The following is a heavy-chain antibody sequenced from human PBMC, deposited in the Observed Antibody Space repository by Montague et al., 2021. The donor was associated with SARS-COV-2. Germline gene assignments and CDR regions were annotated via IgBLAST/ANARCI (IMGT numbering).Heavy chain of an antibody. CDR1: GGSISSGGHY. Sequence: TRSLTCSVSGGSISSGGHYWSWIRQPAGKGLQWIGRVFPSGRTNYNPSLNSRVTISVDTSKNQFSLDVRSVTATDTATYFCARAKVTTSVFDHWGHGILVTVSS. J-gene: IGHJ4*01. V-gene: IGHV4-61*02. CDR2: VFPSGRT. CDR3: ARAKVTTSVFDH. D-gene: IGHD4-17*01.